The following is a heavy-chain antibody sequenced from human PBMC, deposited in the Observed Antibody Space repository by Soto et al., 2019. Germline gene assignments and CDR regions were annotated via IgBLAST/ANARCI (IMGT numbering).Heavy chain of an antibody. Sequence: VQLVESGGGVVQPGRSLRLSCAASGFTFSDYAMHWVRQAPGKGLEWVAVVSHDGRNTHYADSVKGRFTIPRDSSKNTVSLEMTSLRAEDRAVYYCANGGRQWLVTSDFNYWGQGALVTVSS. CDR1: GFTFSDYA. J-gene: IGHJ4*02. CDR3: ANGGRQWLVTSDFNY. D-gene: IGHD6-19*01. V-gene: IGHV3-30*18. CDR2: VSHDGRNT.